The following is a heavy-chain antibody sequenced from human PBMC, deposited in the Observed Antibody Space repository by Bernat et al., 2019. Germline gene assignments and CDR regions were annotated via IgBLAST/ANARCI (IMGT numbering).Heavy chain of an antibody. V-gene: IGHV3-33*01. Sequence: QVQLVESGGGVVQPGRSLRLSCAASGFTFSSYGMHWVRQAPGKGLEWVAVIWYDGSNKYYADSVKGRFTISRDNSKNTLYLQMNSLRPEDTAVYYCAREVSSGWNFDYWGQGTLVTVSS. D-gene: IGHD6-19*01. CDR1: GFTFSSYG. CDR3: AREVSSGWNFDY. CDR2: IWYDGSNK. J-gene: IGHJ4*02.